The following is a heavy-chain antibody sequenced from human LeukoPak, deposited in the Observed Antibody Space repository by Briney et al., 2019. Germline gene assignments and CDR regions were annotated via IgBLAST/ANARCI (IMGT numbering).Heavy chain of an antibody. J-gene: IGHJ4*02. CDR3: ERGNYYGSGSYDY. D-gene: IGHD3-10*01. V-gene: IGHV3-53*01. Sequence: GGSLRLSCAPSGFTASSNYMSSVREAPGKGLEWGSVIYSGGSTYYADSAKGRFTISRDNSKNTLYLQMNSLRAEDTAVYYCERGNYYGSGSYDYWGQGTLVTVSS. CDR2: IYSGGST. CDR1: GFTASSNY.